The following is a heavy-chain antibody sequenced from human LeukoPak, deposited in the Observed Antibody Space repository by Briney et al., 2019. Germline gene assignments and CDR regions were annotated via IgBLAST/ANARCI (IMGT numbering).Heavy chain of an antibody. CDR1: GYTFTGYY. D-gene: IGHD5-18*01. CDR3: ARGLGKWIQLWSTRY. V-gene: IGHV1-2*02. CDR2: INPNSGGT. Sequence: ASVKVSCKASGYTFTGYYMHWVRQAPGQGREWMGWINPNSGGTNYAQKFQGRVTMTRDTSISTAYMELSRLRSDDTAVYYCARGLGKWIQLWSTRYWGQGTLVTVSS. J-gene: IGHJ4*02.